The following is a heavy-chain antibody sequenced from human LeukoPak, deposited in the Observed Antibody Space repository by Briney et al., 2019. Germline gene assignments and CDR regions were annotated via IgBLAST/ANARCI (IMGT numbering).Heavy chain of an antibody. CDR3: ARAYSSSSPLDY. D-gene: IGHD6-13*01. CDR1: GYTFTGYY. J-gene: IGHJ4*02. CDR2: INPNSGGT. Sequence: ASVKVSCKASGYTFTGYYIHWVRQAPGQGLEWMGWINPNSGGTNYAQKFQGWVTMTRDTSISTAYMELSRLRSDDTAVYYCARAYSSSSPLDYWGQGTLVTVSS. V-gene: IGHV1-2*04.